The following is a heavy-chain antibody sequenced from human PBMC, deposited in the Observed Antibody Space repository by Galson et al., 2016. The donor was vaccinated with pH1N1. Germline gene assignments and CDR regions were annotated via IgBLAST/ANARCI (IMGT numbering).Heavy chain of an antibody. J-gene: IGHJ3*02. V-gene: IGHV4-4*07. D-gene: IGHD1-14*01. CDR1: GGPVTSYY. Sequence: LSLTCSVSGGPVTSYYWNWIRQPAGKGLEYIGRIYASGADNYNPSLKSRITMSVDTSKNQVSLKLSSVTAADTAVYYCARADNWNHHSDAFDIWGQGTMVMVSS. CDR2: IYASGAD. CDR3: ARADNWNHHSDAFDI.